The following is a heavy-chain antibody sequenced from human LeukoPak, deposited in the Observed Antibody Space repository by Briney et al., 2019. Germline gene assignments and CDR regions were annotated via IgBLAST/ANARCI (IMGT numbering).Heavy chain of an antibody. D-gene: IGHD2-15*01. CDR2: INENGGYT. V-gene: IGHV3-23*01. J-gene: IGHJ4*02. CDR1: GFPLRNYA. Sequence: PGGSLRLSCAASGFPLRNYAMSWVRQAPGKGLDWVSGINENGGYTYYADSVKGRFTISRDNPENTLYLHMSSLRAEDTAIYYFVRDSSCSGGSCPLFDYWGQGTLVTVSA. CDR3: VRDSSCSGGSCPLFDY.